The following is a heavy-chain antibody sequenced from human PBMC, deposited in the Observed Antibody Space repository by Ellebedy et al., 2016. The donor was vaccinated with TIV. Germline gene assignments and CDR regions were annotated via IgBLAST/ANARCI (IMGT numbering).Heavy chain of an antibody. CDR1: GGSISSGSYY. CDR2: INYSGST. D-gene: IGHD3-22*01. Sequence: MPSETLSLTCTVSGGSISSGSYYWSWIRQPPGKGLEWIGYINYSGSTSYNPSLKSRVTISVDTSKNQFSLKLSSVIAADTAVYYCARTLVSDSTGYQPPAYWGQGTLVTVSS. J-gene: IGHJ4*02. V-gene: IGHV4-61*01. CDR3: ARTLVSDSTGYQPPAY.